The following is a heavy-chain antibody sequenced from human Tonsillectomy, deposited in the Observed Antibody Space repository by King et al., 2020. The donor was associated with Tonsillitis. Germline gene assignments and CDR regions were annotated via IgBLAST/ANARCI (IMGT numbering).Heavy chain of an antibody. D-gene: IGHD6-13*01. Sequence: QLQESGPGLVKPSPTLSLTCTVSGGSISSGGYFWSWIRQHPGKGLEWIGYIYYGGSTYYNPSLKSRVTISVDTSKDQFSLKLNSVTAADTAVYFCASGFSSSWYYFDNWGQGTLVTVSS. V-gene: IGHV4-31*03. CDR1: GGSISSGGYF. CDR2: IYYGGST. CDR3: ASGFSSSWYYFDN. J-gene: IGHJ4*02.